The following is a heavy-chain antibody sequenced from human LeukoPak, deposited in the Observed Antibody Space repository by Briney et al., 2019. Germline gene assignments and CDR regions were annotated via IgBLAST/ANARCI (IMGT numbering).Heavy chain of an antibody. D-gene: IGHD3-22*01. CDR1: GLTVSSNY. V-gene: IGHV3-53*01. CDR3: ARDRILHYDSSGDAFDI. CDR2: IYSGGST. J-gene: IGHJ3*02. Sequence: GGSLRLSCAASGLTVSSNYMSWVRQAPGKGLEWVSVIYSGGSTYYADSVKGRFTISRDNSKNTLYLQMNSLRAEDTAVYYCARDRILHYDSSGDAFDIWGQGTMVTVSS.